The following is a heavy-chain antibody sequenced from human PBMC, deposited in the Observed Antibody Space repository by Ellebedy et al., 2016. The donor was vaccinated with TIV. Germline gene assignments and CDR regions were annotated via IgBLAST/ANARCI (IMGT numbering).Heavy chain of an antibody. D-gene: IGHD3-10*01. Sequence: PGGSLRLSCAASGFTFSSYSMNWVRQAPGKGLEWVSSTSSSSSYIYYADSVKGRFTISRDNAKNSLYLQMSSLRAEDTAVYYCARTYGSGSSTHYYGMDVWGQGTTVTVSS. CDR1: GFTFSSYS. CDR2: TSSSSSYI. CDR3: ARTYGSGSSTHYYGMDV. J-gene: IGHJ6*02. V-gene: IGHV3-21*01.